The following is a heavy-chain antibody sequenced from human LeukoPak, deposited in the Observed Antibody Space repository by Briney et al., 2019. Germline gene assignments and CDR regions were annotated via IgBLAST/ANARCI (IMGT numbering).Heavy chain of an antibody. CDR1: GYTFTSYA. V-gene: IGHV1-3*01. CDR3: AREGRLGWSPLYYFDY. Sequence: GASVKVSCKASGYTFTSYAMHWVRQAPGQRLEWMGWINAGNGNTKYSQKFQGRVTITRDTSASTAYMELSSLRSEDTAVYYCAREGRLGWSPLYYFDYWGQGTLVTVSS. J-gene: IGHJ4*02. CDR2: INAGNGNT. D-gene: IGHD2-15*01.